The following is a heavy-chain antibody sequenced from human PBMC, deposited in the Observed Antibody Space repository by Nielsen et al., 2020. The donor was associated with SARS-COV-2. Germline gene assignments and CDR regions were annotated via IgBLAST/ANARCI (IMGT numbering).Heavy chain of an antibody. D-gene: IGHD3-16*01. V-gene: IGHV4-31*03. CDR3: ARLPYDYVWGSPPDAFDI. CDR2: MYYSGST. Sequence: SETLSLTCTVSGGSISSGGHYWTWIRQHPGKGLEWIGYMYYSGSTYYNPSLKSRVTISVDTSKNQFSLKLSSVTAADTAVYYCARLPYDYVWGSPPDAFDIWGQGTMVTVSS. J-gene: IGHJ3*02. CDR1: GGSISSGGHY.